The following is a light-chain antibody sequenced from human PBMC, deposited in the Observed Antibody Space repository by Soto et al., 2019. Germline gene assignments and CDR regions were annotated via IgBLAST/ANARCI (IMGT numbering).Light chain of an antibody. CDR1: QSVTSN. CDR2: GAS. CDR3: QQYNTWPTWT. Sequence: ETVMTQSPATLSVSPGGRAILSCRASQSVTSNLAWYQQKPGQAPRLLIYGASTMATGLPARFSGSGSGTDFTLTISSLQSDDVAVYYCQQYNTWPTWTFGQGTKVEIK. J-gene: IGKJ1*01. V-gene: IGKV3-15*01.